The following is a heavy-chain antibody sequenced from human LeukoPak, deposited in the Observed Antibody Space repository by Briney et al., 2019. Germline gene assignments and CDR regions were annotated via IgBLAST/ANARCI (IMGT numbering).Heavy chain of an antibody. V-gene: IGHV3-30*02. CDR1: GFTFSSYG. D-gene: IGHD2-15*01. CDR2: IRYDGSNK. J-gene: IGHJ4*02. Sequence: GGSLRLSCAASGFTFSSYGMHWGRQAPRQGLERVAFIRYDGSNKYYADSVKGRFTISRDNSKNTLYLQMNSLRAEDTAVYYCAKDPLGGGYDGSYFDYWGQGTLVTVSS. CDR3: AKDPLGGGYDGSYFDY.